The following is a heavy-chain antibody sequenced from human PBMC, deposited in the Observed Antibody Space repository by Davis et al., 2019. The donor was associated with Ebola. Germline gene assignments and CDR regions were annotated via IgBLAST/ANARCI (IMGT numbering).Heavy chain of an antibody. CDR2: IYESGRS. D-gene: IGHD3-16*01. CDR3: ARHLGLLSMDV. Sequence: PSETLSLTCTVSGGSISSDYWSWIRQPPGKGLEWIGYIYESGRSNYNPSLKSRVTISVDKSKNQFSLKLNSVTAADTAVYYCARHLGLLSMDVWGHGTTVTVSS. CDR1: GGSISSDY. V-gene: IGHV4-59*08. J-gene: IGHJ6*02.